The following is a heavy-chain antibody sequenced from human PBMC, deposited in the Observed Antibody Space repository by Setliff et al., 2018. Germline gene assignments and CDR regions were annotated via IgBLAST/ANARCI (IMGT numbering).Heavy chain of an antibody. Sequence: GASVKVSCKASGGSFSSYGITWVRQAPGQGLEWMGGTIPMFGTTNYAQKFQGRVTIITDESTSTAYMELSSLRSEDTAVYFCAREGVDTRPSTDYRYYMDVWGKGTTVTAP. D-gene: IGHD5-18*01. CDR1: GGSFSSYG. J-gene: IGHJ6*03. CDR2: TIPMFGTT. CDR3: AREGVDTRPSTDYRYYMDV. V-gene: IGHV1-69*05.